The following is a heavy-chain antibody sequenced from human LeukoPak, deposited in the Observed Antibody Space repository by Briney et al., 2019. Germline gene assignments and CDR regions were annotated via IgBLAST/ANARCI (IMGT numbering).Heavy chain of an antibody. V-gene: IGHV4-39*01. D-gene: IGHD3-10*01. Sequence: SETLSLTCTVSGGSVSSTTYFWSWIRQPPGKGLEWIASINYSGSTYYNPSLKSPATISVDTSENQFSLKLSSVTAADTAVYYCARYVVYGSGKYYFDYWGQGSLVTVSS. CDR3: ARYVVYGSGKYYFDY. CDR1: GGSVSSTTYF. CDR2: INYSGST. J-gene: IGHJ4*02.